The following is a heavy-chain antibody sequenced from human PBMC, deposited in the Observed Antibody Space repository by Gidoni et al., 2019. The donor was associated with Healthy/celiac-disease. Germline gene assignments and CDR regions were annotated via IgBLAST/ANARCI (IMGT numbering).Heavy chain of an antibody. Sequence: EVQLVQSGAEVQKPGASLKISRKGSGYSFTNYWIGWVRQMPGEGLEWMGIVYPGDSDTRYSPSFQGQVTISADKSISTAYLQWSSLKASDTAMYYCARGGYCSGGSCYSGDYWGQGTLVTVSS. CDR3: ARGGYCSGGSCYSGDY. CDR2: VYPGDSDT. V-gene: IGHV5-51*01. CDR1: GYSFTNYW. J-gene: IGHJ4*02. D-gene: IGHD2-15*01.